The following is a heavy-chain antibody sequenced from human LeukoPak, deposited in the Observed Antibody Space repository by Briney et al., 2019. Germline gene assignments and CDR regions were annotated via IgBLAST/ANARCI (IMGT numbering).Heavy chain of an antibody. CDR2: ISGSGGST. CDR3: ARFVVVTATGYFDY. CDR1: GFTFSSYA. V-gene: IGHV3-23*01. J-gene: IGHJ4*02. D-gene: IGHD2-21*02. Sequence: GGSLGLSCAASGFTFSSYAMSWVRQAPGKGLEWVSAISGSGGSTYYADSVKGRFTISRDNSKNTLYLQMNSLRAEDTAVYYCARFVVVTATGYFDYWGQGTLVTVSS.